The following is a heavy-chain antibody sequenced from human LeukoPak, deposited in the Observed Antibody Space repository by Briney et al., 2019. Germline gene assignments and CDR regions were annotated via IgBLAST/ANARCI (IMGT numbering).Heavy chain of an antibody. CDR1: GGSISSYY. J-gene: IGHJ6*02. D-gene: IGHD3-10*01. CDR2: IYYSGST. CDR3: ARVRLGFGDYYYGMDV. Sequence: SETLSLTCTVSGGSISSYYWSWIRQPPGKGLEWIGYIYYSGSTNYNPSLKSRVTISVDTSKNQFSLKLSSVTAADTAVYYCARVRLGFGDYYYGMDVWGQGTTVTVSS. V-gene: IGHV4-59*01.